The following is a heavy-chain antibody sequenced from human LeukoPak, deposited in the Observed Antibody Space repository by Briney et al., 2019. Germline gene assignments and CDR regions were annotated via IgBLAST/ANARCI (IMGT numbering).Heavy chain of an antibody. CDR3: ARRGYCSSTSCYEYWFDP. D-gene: IGHD2-2*01. J-gene: IGHJ5*02. CDR1: GGSISSSSYY. V-gene: IGHV4-39*01. Sequence: SETLSLTCTVSGGSISSSSYYWGWIRQPPGKGLEWLGIIYYSGSTYYNPSHKSRLTISVDTSKTQFSLKLSSVTATDTAVYSCARRGYCSSTSCYEYWFDPWGQGTLVTVSS. CDR2: IYYSGST.